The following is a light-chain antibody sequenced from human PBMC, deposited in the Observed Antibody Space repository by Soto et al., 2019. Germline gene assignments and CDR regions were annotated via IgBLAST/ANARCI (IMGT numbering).Light chain of an antibody. CDR1: SSNIGSNY. Sequence: QSVLTQPPSASGTPGQRVTISCSGSSSNIGSNYVYWYQQLPGTAPKLLIYRNNQRPSGVPDRFSGSKSGTSASLAISGLRSEYAADYYCAAWDDSRRVVFGGGTKLTVL. CDR2: RNN. CDR3: AAWDDSRRVV. J-gene: IGLJ2*01. V-gene: IGLV1-47*01.